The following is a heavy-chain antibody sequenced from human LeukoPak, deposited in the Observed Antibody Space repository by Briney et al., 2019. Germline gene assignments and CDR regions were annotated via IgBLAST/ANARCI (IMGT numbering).Heavy chain of an antibody. CDR1: GGSISSFY. CDR3: ARHSSSWYRLFDY. J-gene: IGHJ4*02. D-gene: IGHD6-13*01. Sequence: AETLSLTCNVSGGSISSFYLSWIRQPPGKGLEWLAYIYYSGSTKYNPSLESGVTISVDTSKDQFSLKLSSVSDADTDVYYCARHSSSWYRLFDYWGEGTLVTAAS. CDR2: IYYSGST. V-gene: IGHV4-59*08.